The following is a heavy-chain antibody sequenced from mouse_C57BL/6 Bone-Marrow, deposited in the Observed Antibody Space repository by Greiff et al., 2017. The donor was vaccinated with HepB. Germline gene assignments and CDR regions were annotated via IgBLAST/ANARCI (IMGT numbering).Heavy chain of an antibody. D-gene: IGHD2-4*01. J-gene: IGHJ3*01. CDR2: IYPGGGYT. Sequence: VQLQQSGAELVRPGTSVKMSCKASGYTFTNYWIGWAKQRPGHGLEWIGDIYPGGGYTNYNEKFKGKATLTADKSSSTAYMQFSSLTSEDSAIYYGARRGDYAWFAYWGQGTLVTVSA. CDR1: GYTFTNYW. CDR3: ARRGDYAWFAY. V-gene: IGHV1-63*01.